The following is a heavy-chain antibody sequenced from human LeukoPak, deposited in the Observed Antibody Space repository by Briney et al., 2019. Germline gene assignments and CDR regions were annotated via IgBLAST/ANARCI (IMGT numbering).Heavy chain of an antibody. CDR1: GFTFSSYG. V-gene: IGHV3-30*18. D-gene: IGHD2-2*01. CDR3: AKGGFCSSTSCNAPFDY. J-gene: IGHJ4*02. Sequence: GRSLRLSCAASGFTFSSYGMHWVRQAPGKGLEWVAVISYDGSNKYYADSVKGRFTISRDNSKNTLYLQMNSLRAEDTAVYYCAKGGFCSSTSCNAPFDYWGQGTLVTVSS. CDR2: ISYDGSNK.